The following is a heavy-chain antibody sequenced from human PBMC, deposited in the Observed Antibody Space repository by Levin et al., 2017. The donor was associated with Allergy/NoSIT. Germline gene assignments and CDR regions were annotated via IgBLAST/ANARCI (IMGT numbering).Heavy chain of an antibody. J-gene: IGHJ4*02. Sequence: GGSLRLSCAASGFTFSSYAMSWVRQAPGKGLEWVSAISGSGGSTYYADSVKGRFTISRDNSKNTLYLQMNSLRAEDTAVYYCAKGRGVLRFLEWLLDYWGQGTLVTVSS. CDR2: ISGSGGST. CDR1: GFTFSSYA. CDR3: AKGRGVLRFLEWLLDY. D-gene: IGHD3-3*01. V-gene: IGHV3-23*01.